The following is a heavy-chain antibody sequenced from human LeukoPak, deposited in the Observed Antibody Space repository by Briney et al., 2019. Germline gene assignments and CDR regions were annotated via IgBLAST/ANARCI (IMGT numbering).Heavy chain of an antibody. Sequence: ASVKVSCKASGYTFTSYYMHWVRQASGQGLEWMGIINPSGGSTSYAQKFQGRVTMTRDTSTSTVYMELSSLRSEDTAVYYCARTRRGYCSSTSCSNWFDPWGQGTLVTVSS. CDR2: INPSGGST. CDR3: ARTRRGYCSSTSCSNWFDP. J-gene: IGHJ5*02. D-gene: IGHD2-2*01. CDR1: GYTFTSYY. V-gene: IGHV1-46*01.